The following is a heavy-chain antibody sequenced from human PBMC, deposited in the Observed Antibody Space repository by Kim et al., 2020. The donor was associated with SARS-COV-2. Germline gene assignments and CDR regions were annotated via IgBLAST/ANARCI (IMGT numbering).Heavy chain of an antibody. CDR2: INPSGGST. Sequence: ASVKVSCKASGYTFTSYYMHWVRQAPGQGLEWMGIINPSGGSTSYAQKFQGRVTMTRDTSTSTVYMELSSLRSEDTAVYYCARGGAYDFWSGYYAGGYYYGMDVWGQGTTVTVSS. CDR3: ARGGAYDFWSGYYAGGYYYGMDV. J-gene: IGHJ6*02. CDR1: GYTFTSYY. D-gene: IGHD3-3*01. V-gene: IGHV1-46*01.